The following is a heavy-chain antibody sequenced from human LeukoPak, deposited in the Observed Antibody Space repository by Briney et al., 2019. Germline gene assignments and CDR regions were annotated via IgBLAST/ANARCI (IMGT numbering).Heavy chain of an antibody. D-gene: IGHD5-12*01. CDR1: GLNFNSRW. CDR3: ARGSAYDSGSNWFDP. CDR2: INWNGGNM. V-gene: IGHV3-9*01. Sequence: SGGSLRLSCVASGLNFNSRWMDWVRRAPGRGLEWVSGINWNGGNMVYADSVKGRFTISRDNAKNSLYLQMNSLRPEDTALYYCARGSAYDSGSNWFDPWGQGTLVTVSS. J-gene: IGHJ5*02.